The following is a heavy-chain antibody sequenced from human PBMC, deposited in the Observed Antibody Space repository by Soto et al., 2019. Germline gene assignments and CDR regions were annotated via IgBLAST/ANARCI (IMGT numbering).Heavy chain of an antibody. J-gene: IGHJ6*02. V-gene: IGHV1-18*04. CDR1: GYTFTSYG. CDR3: ARGAIFGVVIRSYYHYGMDV. Sequence: GASVKVSCKASGYTFTSYGISWVRQAPGQGLEWMGWISAYNGNTNYAQKLQGRVTMTTDTSTSTAYMELRSLRSDDTAVYYCARGAIFGVVIRSYYHYGMDVWGQGTTVTVSS. D-gene: IGHD3-3*01. CDR2: ISAYNGNT.